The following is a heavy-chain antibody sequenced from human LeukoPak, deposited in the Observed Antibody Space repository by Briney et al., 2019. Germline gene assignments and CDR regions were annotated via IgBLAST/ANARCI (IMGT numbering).Heavy chain of an antibody. V-gene: IGHV3-33*01. Sequence: GRSLRLSCGASGFTFSSYGMHWVRQAPGKGLEWVAVIWYDGSQKYYADSVKGRFTISRDNSKNVLYLQMNSLRVEDTAMYYCTRLYRSGWCVPWGQGTLVTVSS. CDR2: IWYDGSQK. CDR1: GFTFSSYG. D-gene: IGHD6-19*01. J-gene: IGHJ5*02. CDR3: TRLYRSGWCVP.